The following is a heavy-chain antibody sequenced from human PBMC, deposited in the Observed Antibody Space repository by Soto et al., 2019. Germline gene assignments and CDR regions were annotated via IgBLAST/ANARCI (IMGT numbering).Heavy chain of an antibody. V-gene: IGHV1-3*01. CDR2: INAGNSKT. CDR3: GRDQSGTGYYVDWFDP. D-gene: IGHD3-10*02. CDR1: GYTFSGHA. Sequence: QVHFVQSGAEVKKPGASVKVSCKASGYTFSGHAIHWLRQAPGQRPEWLGWINAGNSKTYYSEKFEGRVTSTRDTVATTLNMELTSLTSEDTAVYYCGRDQSGTGYYVDWFDPWGQGTLVTVSS. J-gene: IGHJ5*02.